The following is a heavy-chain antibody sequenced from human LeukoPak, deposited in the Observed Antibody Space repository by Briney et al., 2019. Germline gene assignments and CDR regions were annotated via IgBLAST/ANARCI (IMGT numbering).Heavy chain of an antibody. Sequence: SETLSLTCTVSGGSISSSSYYWGWIRQPPGKGLEWIGSIYYSGSTYYNPSLKSRVTISVDTSKNQFSLKLSSVTAADTAVYYCAREGVHEAFDIWGQGTMVTVSS. CDR3: AREGVHEAFDI. V-gene: IGHV4-39*07. CDR1: GGSISSSSYY. CDR2: IYYSGST. D-gene: IGHD3-16*01. J-gene: IGHJ3*02.